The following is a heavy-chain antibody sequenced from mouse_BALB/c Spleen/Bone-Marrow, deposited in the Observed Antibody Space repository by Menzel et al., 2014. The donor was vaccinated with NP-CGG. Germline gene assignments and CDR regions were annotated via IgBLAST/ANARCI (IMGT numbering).Heavy chain of an antibody. CDR1: GFTFRDYY. D-gene: IGHD3-3*01. Sequence: EVKLMESGGGLVQPGGSLKLSCATSGFTFRDYYMYWVRQTPEKRLEWVAYISNGGGSTYYPDTVKGRFTISRDNAKNPLYLQMSLVKSEDTAMYYCARQGPLDYWGQGTSVTVSS. CDR2: ISNGGGST. V-gene: IGHV5-12*02. CDR3: ARQGPLDY. J-gene: IGHJ4*01.